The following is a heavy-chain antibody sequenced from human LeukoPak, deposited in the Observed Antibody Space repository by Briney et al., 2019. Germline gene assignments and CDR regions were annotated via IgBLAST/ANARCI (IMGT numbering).Heavy chain of an antibody. D-gene: IGHD4-23*01. Sequence: PWGSLRLSCAVSGFTFSSYWMHWVRQAPGKGLVWVSRIDRDGSRINYADSVKGRFTISRDNGKNTLFLQMNSLRAEDAAVYYCVRGNDYGGPHYWGQGTLVTVSS. J-gene: IGHJ4*02. CDR1: GFTFSSYW. CDR3: VRGNDYGGPHY. CDR2: IDRDGSRI. V-gene: IGHV3-74*01.